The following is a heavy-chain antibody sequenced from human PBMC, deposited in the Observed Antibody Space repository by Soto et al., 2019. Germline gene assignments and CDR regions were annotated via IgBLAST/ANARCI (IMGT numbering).Heavy chain of an antibody. CDR3: GRGRSGQIVVFY. V-gene: IGHV1-2*02. CDR1: GYTFTGHY. D-gene: IGHD1-26*01. CDR2: IGPESGAT. J-gene: IGHJ4*02. Sequence: SLKVSCKASGYTFTGHYIHWVRQAPEQGPEWMGEIGPESGATRYAQKFQGRVTMTRDTSITTVYMELKNLSPDDTAVYYCGRGRSGQIVVFYWGQGTPVTVSS.